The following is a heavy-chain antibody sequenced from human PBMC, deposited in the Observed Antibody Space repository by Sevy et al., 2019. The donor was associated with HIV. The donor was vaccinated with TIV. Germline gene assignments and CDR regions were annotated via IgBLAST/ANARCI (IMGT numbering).Heavy chain of an antibody. CDR2: INPNSGDP. Sequence: ASVKVSCKASGYTFTDYFMHWVRQAPGQGLEWMGWINPNSGDPKYSQKFQGRVTMTRDTSISTAYMGLSRLRSDDTAVYYCASPGGYRYGSLLDYWGQGTLVTVSS. D-gene: IGHD5-18*01. CDR1: GYTFTDYF. V-gene: IGHV1-2*02. J-gene: IGHJ4*02. CDR3: ASPGGYRYGSLLDY.